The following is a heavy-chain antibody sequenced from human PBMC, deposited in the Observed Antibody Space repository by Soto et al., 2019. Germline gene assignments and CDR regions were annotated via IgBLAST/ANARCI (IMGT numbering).Heavy chain of an antibody. Sequence: GASVKVSCKASGYTFTSYGISWVRQAPGQGLEWMGWISGYNGKTNYAQKVQDRVTMTTDTSTLYLQMNSLKTEDTAVYYCTTSNPRIRPDPYYYGMDVWGQGTTVTVSS. V-gene: IGHV1-18*01. J-gene: IGHJ6*02. CDR3: TTSNPRIRPDPYYYGMDV. D-gene: IGHD7-27*01. CDR1: GYTFTSYG. CDR2: ISGYNGKT.